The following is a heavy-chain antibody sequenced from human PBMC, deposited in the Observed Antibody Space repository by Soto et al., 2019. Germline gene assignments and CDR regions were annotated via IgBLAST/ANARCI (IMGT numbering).Heavy chain of an antibody. CDR3: ARCRDAFGFDS. D-gene: IGHD2-15*01. CDR2: IHYRGRT. Sequence: QVQLQESGPGLVKPSDILSLTCNVSGGSIRSGGYYWGWIRQAPGKVLEWIGYIHYRGRTSYNPSLESRVSISLDTSGHQFSLTLTSVTAADPAVYYCARCRDAFGFDSWGQGALVTVSS. J-gene: IGHJ4*02. CDR1: GGSIRSGGYY. V-gene: IGHV4-31*03.